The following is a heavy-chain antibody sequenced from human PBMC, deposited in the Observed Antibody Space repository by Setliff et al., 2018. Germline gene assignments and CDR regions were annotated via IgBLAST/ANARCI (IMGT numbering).Heavy chain of an antibody. CDR3: ARLGGSSTSGGFYYFYYYMDV. CDR2: IYYSGST. J-gene: IGHJ6*03. CDR1: GGSISSYY. Sequence: LSLTCTVSGGSISSYYWSWIRQPPGKGLEWIGSIYYSGSTYYNPSLKSRVTISVDTSKNQFSLNLSSVTAADTAVYYCARLGGSSTSGGFYYFYYYMDVWGKGTTVTVSS. V-gene: IGHV4-39*01. D-gene: IGHD2-2*01.